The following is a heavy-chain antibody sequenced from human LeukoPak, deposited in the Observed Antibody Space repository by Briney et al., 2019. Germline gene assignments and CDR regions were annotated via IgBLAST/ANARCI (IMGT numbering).Heavy chain of an antibody. CDR2: IDPSDSYT. CDR1: GYSFTSYW. J-gene: IGHJ4*02. CDR3: ARRLQRHFDY. V-gene: IGHV5-10-1*01. Sequence: GESLKISCKGSGYSFTSYWISWVRQMPGKGLEWMGRIDPSDSYTNYSPSFQGHVTISVDKFISTAYLQWSSLKASDTAMYYCARRLQRHFDYWGQGTLVTVSS. D-gene: IGHD2-15*01.